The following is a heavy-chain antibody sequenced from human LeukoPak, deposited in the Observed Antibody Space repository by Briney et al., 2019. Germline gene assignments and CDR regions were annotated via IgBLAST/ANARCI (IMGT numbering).Heavy chain of an antibody. D-gene: IGHD3-22*01. CDR1: GFTFSSYG. Sequence: GGSLRLSCAASGFTFSSYGMHWVRQAPGKGLEWVAVIWYDGSNKYYADSVKGRFTISRDNSKNTLYLQMNSLRAEDTAVYYCAKYDSSEDYFDYWGQGTLVTVSS. CDR2: IWYDGSNK. V-gene: IGHV3-33*06. J-gene: IGHJ4*02. CDR3: AKYDSSEDYFDY.